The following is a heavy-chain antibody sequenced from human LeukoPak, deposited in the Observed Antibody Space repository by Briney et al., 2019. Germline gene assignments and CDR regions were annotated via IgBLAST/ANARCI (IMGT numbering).Heavy chain of an antibody. V-gene: IGHV3-23*01. D-gene: IGHD3-10*01. CDR2: IDGSGDNA. CDR3: AKNTGSGSYKPIDY. CDR1: EFTFSSYA. J-gene: IGHJ4*02. Sequence: GGSLRLSCAASEFTFSSYAVTWVRQAPGKGLEWVSAIDGSGDNAYYVDSVKGRFTISRDNSKNTLYLQTNSLRAEDTAVYYCAKNTGSGSYKPIDYWGQGTLVTVSS.